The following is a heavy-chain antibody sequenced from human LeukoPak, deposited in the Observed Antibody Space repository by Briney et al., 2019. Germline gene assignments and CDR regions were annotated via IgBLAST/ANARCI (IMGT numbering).Heavy chain of an antibody. J-gene: IGHJ6*03. D-gene: IGHD2-2*01. V-gene: IGHV3-23*01. CDR3: AKVAGYCSSTSCFYYYYYVDV. CDR1: GFTFSSYA. CDR2: ISGSGGST. Sequence: PGGSLRLSCAASGFTFSSYAMSWVRQAPGKGLEWVSAISGSGGSTYYADSVRGRFTISRDNSKNTLYLQMNSLRAEDTAVYYCAKVAGYCSSTSCFYYYYYVDVWGKGTTVTVSS.